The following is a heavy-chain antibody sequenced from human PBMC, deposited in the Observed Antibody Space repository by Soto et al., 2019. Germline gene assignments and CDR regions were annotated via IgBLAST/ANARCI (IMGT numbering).Heavy chain of an antibody. D-gene: IGHD3-10*01. CDR1: GYTFTSYA. J-gene: IGHJ4*02. CDR3: ALTIVRGVVPREFDY. V-gene: IGHV1-3*01. CDR2: INAGNGNT. Sequence: ASVKVSCKASGYTFTSYAMHWVRPAPGQRLEWMGWINAGNGNTKYSQKFQGRVTITRDTSASTAYMELSSLRSEDTAVYYCALTIVRGVVPREFDYWGPGTLVTVSS.